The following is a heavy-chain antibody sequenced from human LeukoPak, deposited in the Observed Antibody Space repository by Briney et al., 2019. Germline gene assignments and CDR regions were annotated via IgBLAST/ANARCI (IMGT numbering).Heavy chain of an antibody. CDR1: GFTFSSYW. Sequence: GGSLRLSCAASGFTFSSYWMSWVRQAPGKGLEWVANIKQDGSEKYYVDSVKGRFTISRDNAKNSLYLQMNSLRAEDTAVYYCARCSSYYGSGSQDPHDAFDIWGQGTMVTVSS. CDR3: ARCSSYYGSGSQDPHDAFDI. J-gene: IGHJ3*02. D-gene: IGHD3-10*01. CDR2: IKQDGSEK. V-gene: IGHV3-7*01.